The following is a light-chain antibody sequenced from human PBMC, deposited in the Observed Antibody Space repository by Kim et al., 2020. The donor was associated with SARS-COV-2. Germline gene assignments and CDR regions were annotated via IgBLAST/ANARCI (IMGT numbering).Light chain of an antibody. J-gene: IGLJ2*01. Sequence: QPAPISCTGTSSDVGVYNYFSWYQQHPGKAPKLMIYEVSKRPSGVPDRFSGSKSGNTASLTVSGLQAEDEADYYCSSYAGRNDLVFGGGTQLTVL. CDR1: SSDVGVYNY. V-gene: IGLV2-8*01. CDR2: EVS. CDR3: SSYAGRNDLV.